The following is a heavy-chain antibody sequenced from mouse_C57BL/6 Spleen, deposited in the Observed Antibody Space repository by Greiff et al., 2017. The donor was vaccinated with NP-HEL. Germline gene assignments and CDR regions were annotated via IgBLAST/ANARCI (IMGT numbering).Heavy chain of an antibody. V-gene: IGHV1-64*01. CDR3: ARSGGSSYEWYFDV. D-gene: IGHD1-1*01. CDR1: GYTFTSYW. J-gene: IGHJ1*03. CDR2: IHPNSGST. Sequence: QVQLQQPGAELVKPGASVKLSCKASGYTFTSYWMLWVQQRPGQGLEWIGLIHPNSGSTNYNEKFKSKATLTVAKSSSTANMQLSSVTSEDSAVYYCARSGGSSYEWYFDVWGTGTTVTVSS.